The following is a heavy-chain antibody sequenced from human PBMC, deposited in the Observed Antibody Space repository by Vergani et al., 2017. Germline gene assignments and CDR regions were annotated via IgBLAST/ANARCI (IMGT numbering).Heavy chain of an antibody. CDR1: DYTFTNYG. Sequence: QVQLVQSGAEVKKPGASVRVSCKTSDYTFTNYGITWVRQAPGQGLEWMGLISAYNGNKNYAQKLQGRVTMTTDAYTSTAYMELRSLRSDDTAVYYCARLRYSGGWFSDYWGQGTLVTVSS. V-gene: IGHV1-18*01. CDR3: ARLRYSGGWFSDY. D-gene: IGHD6-19*01. J-gene: IGHJ4*02. CDR2: ISAYNGNK.